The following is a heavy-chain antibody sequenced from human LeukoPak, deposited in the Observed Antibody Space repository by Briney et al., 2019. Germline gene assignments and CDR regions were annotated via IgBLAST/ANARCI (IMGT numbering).Heavy chain of an antibody. D-gene: IGHD3-10*01. CDR3: ARGGSPFY. J-gene: IGHJ4*02. Sequence: GGSLRLSCATSGFTFSSSWMHWVRQTPGQGLVWVSYIKPDGSSASYADSVKGRFTISRDNAKNTLDLQMNSLRAEDTAVYYCARGGSPFYWGKGTLVTVSS. CDR1: GFTFSSSW. CDR2: IKPDGSSA. V-gene: IGHV3-74*01.